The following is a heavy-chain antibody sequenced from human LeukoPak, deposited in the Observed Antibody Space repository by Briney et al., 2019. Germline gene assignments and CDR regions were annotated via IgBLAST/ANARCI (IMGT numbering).Heavy chain of an antibody. CDR2: IKQDGSEK. Sequence: GGSLRLSCAASGFTFSSYWMSWVRQAPGKGLEWVANIKQDGSEKYYVDSVKGRFTISRDNSKNTLYLQMNSLRAEDTAVYYCAISGVRCSGGSCYSPPTYYFDYWGQGTLVTVSS. D-gene: IGHD2-15*01. CDR3: AISGVRCSGGSCYSPPTYYFDY. J-gene: IGHJ4*02. V-gene: IGHV3-7*03. CDR1: GFTFSSYW.